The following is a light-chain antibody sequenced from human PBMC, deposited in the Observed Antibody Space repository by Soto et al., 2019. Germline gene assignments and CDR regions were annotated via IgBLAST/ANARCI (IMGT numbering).Light chain of an antibody. J-gene: IGKJ4*01. Sequence: DVVMTQSPLSLPVTLGQPSSISCISNQSLVHSDGIAYFSWFQQRPGRSPRRLIYKASNRDSGVPARFSGSGSGTDFTLKISRVEAEDVGIYYCMQALQATQLTFGGGTKVDIK. CDR2: KAS. CDR3: MQALQATQLT. CDR1: QSLVHSDGIAY. V-gene: IGKV2-30*02.